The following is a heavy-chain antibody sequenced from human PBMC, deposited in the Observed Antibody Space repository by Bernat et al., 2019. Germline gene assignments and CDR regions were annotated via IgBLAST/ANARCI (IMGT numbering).Heavy chain of an antibody. D-gene: IGHD3-10*01. CDR2: ISGSGGST. CDR3: AKAEGLTMRFGELVDY. J-gene: IGHJ4*02. CDR1: GFTFSSYA. Sequence: EVQLLESGGGLVQPGGSLRLSCAASGFTFSSYAMSWVRQAPGKGLEWVSAISGSGGSTYYADSVKGRFTISSDNSKNTLYLQMNSLRAEDTAVYYCAKAEGLTMRFGELVDYWGQGTLVTVSS. V-gene: IGHV3-23*01.